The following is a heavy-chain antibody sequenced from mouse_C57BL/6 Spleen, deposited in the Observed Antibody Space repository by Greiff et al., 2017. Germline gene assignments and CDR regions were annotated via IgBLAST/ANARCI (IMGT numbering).Heavy chain of an antibody. CDR3: ARGDYDYDGYFDV. CDR2: IYPSDSET. Sequence: QVQLQQSGAELVRPGSSVKLSCKASGYTFTSYWMDWVKQRPGQGLEWIGNIYPSDSETHYNQKFKDKATLTVDKSSSTAYMRLSSLTSEDSAVYYCARGDYDYDGYFDVWGTGTTVTVSS. J-gene: IGHJ1*03. V-gene: IGHV1-61*01. CDR1: GYTFTSYW. D-gene: IGHD2-4*01.